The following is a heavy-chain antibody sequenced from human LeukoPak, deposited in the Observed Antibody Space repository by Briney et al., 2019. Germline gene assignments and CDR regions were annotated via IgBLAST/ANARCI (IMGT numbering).Heavy chain of an antibody. V-gene: IGHV3-21*01. D-gene: IGHD4-11*01. CDR2: ISSSSSYI. CDR3: ARALATVTYEF. CDR1: GFTFSSYS. J-gene: IGHJ4*02. Sequence: GGSLRLSCAASGFTFSSYSMNWVRQAPGKGLEWVSSISSSSSYIYYADSVKGRFTISRDNAKNSLYLQMNSLRAEDTAVYYCARALATVTYEFWGQGTLVTVSS.